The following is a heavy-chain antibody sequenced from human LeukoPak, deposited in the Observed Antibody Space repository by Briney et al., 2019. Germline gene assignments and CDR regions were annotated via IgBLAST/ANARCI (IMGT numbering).Heavy chain of an antibody. D-gene: IGHD6-19*01. CDR1: GFTFRSFG. J-gene: IGHJ4*02. V-gene: IGHV3-30*18. Sequence: PGRSLRLSCAASGFTFRSFGLHWLRQAPGKGLEWLGVVSVDGKVQYYGESVKGRVTISRDNSKNTLSLQMDSLRPEDTAVYYCTKEPKEKTSGWYFRYWGQGTLVTVSS. CDR2: VSVDGKVQ. CDR3: TKEPKEKTSGWYFRY.